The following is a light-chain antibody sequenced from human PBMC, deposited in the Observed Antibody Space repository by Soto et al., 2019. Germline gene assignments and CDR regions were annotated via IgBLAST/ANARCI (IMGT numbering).Light chain of an antibody. CDR2: EVS. V-gene: IGLV2-8*01. CDR3: SSFTGSDNP. CDR1: SSDIGAYNY. J-gene: IGLJ2*01. Sequence: QSALTQPPSASGSPGQSVTISCTGTSSDIGAYNYVSWYQQYPGKAPKLIIYEVSQRPSGVPDRFSGSKSGNTASLTVSGLQLEDEADYYGSSFTGSDNPFGGGTKLTVL.